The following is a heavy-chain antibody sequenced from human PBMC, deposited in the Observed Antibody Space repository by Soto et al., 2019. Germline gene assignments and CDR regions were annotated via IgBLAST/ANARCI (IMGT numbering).Heavy chain of an antibody. J-gene: IGHJ6*02. CDR2: IIPIFGTA. D-gene: IGHD5-18*01. CDR1: GGTFSSYA. V-gene: IGHV1-69*13. CDR3: ARDQEGQLWLPGSGMDV. Sequence: GASVKVSCKASGGTFSSYAISWVRQAPGQGLEWMGGIIPIFGTANYAQKFQGRVTITADESTSTAYMELSSLRSEDTAVYYCARDQEGQLWLPGSGMDVWGQGTTVTVSS.